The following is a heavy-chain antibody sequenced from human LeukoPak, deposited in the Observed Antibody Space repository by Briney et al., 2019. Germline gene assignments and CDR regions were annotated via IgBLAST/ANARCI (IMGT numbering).Heavy chain of an antibody. V-gene: IGHV3-30*18. CDR1: GFTFSGYG. D-gene: IGHD3-3*01. J-gene: IGHJ4*02. Sequence: GGSLRLSCAASGFTFSGYGMHWVRQAPGKGLEWVAVISYDGSNKYYGDSVKGRFTISRDNSKNTLYLQMNSLRAEDTAVYYCAKDLGFAVNYFDYWGQGTLVTVSS. CDR2: ISYDGSNK. CDR3: AKDLGFAVNYFDY.